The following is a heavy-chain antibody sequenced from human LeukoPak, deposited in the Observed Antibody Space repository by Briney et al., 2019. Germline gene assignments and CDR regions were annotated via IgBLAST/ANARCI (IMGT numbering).Heavy chain of an antibody. D-gene: IGHD2-2*01. J-gene: IGHJ4*02. CDR1: GFTFGDYA. CDR3: PRDSLLLWD. CDR2: IRSKAYGGTT. V-gene: IGHV3-49*04. Sequence: GGSLRLSCTASGFTFGDYAMSWVRQAPGKGLEWVGFIRSKAYGGTTEYAASVKGRFTISRDDSKSIAYLQMNSLKTEDTAVYYCPRDSLLLWDWGQGTLVTVSS.